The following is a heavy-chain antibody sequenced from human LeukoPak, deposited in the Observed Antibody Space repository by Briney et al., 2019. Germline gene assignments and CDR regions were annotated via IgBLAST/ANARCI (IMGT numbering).Heavy chain of an antibody. D-gene: IGHD4-17*01. V-gene: IGHV1-46*01. CDR1: GYTFTSYY. CDR3: ARDRGGDYGRGRYYYYYYMDV. Sequence: ASVKVSCKASGYTFTSYYMHWVRQAPGQGLEWMGIINPSGGSTSYAQKFQGRVTMTRDTSTSTVYMELSSLRSEGTAVYYCARDRGGDYGRGRYYYYYYMDVWGKGTTVTVSS. J-gene: IGHJ6*03. CDR2: INPSGGST.